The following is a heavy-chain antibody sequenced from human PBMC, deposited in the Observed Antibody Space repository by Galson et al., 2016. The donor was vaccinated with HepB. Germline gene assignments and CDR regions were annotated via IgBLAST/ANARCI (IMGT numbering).Heavy chain of an antibody. V-gene: IGHV3-30*18. CDR3: AKDRPYSSGWSGEIGS. Sequence: ASRFTFSRYGMHWVRXXPGKGXXWVXXISXXXSNXXXAXSLKGRFTISRDNSKNTLYLQMNSLGPEDTAVYYCAKDRPYSSGWSGEIGSWGQGTLATVSS. CDR1: RFTFSRYG. D-gene: IGHD6-19*01. CDR2: ISXXXSNX. J-gene: IGHJ4*02.